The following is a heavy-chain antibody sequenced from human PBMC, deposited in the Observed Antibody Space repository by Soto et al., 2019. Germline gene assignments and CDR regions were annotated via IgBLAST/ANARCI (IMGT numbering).Heavy chain of an antibody. V-gene: IGHV3-53*01. Sequence: PGGSLRLSCAASGFTVGSNYMSWVRQAPGKGLEWVSVIYSGGSTYYADSVKGRFTISRDNSKNTLYLQMNSLRAEDTAVYYCARDRVESGYPEYFQHWGQGT. CDR2: IYSGGST. J-gene: IGHJ1*01. CDR3: ARDRVESGYPEYFQH. D-gene: IGHD3-22*01. CDR1: GFTVGSNY.